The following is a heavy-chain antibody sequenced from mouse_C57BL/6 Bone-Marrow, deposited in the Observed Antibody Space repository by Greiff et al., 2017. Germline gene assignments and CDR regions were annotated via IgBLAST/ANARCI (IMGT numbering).Heavy chain of an antibody. CDR2: ISNLAYSI. J-gene: IGHJ2*01. V-gene: IGHV5-15*01. CDR3: ARLRRGNFDD. Sequence: EVHLVESGGGLVQPGGSLKLSCAASGFTFSDYGMAWVRQAPRKGPEGVAFISNLAYSIYYADTVTGRFTISRGNAKNTLYLEMSSRRSEDTAMYYCARLRRGNFDDWGQGTTLTVSS. CDR1: GFTFSDYG.